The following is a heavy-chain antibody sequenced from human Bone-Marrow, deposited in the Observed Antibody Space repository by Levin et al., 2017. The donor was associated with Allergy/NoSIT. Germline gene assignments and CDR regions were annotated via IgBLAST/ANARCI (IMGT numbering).Heavy chain of an antibody. CDR3: AREDSSSQLYLNNWFDP. CDR1: GFTFSSYA. V-gene: IGHV3-30*04. Sequence: LSLTCAASGFTFSSYAMHWVRQAPGKGLEWVAVISYDGSNKYYADSVKGRFTISRDNSKNTLYLQMNSLRAEDTAVYYCAREDSSSQLYLNNWFDPWGQGTLVTVSS. D-gene: IGHD6-13*01. J-gene: IGHJ5*02. CDR2: ISYDGSNK.